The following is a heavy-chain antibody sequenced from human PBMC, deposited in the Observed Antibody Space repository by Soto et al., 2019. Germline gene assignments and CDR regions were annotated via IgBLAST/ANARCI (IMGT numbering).Heavy chain of an antibody. CDR1: GFSLTTNGVG. CDR2: IYWDDDE. Sequence: QITLKESGPTLVKPTQTLTLTCTFSGFSLTTNGVGVGWIRQPPGEALEWLALIYWDDDEHYSPSLKSRLTISKDSSINQVVLTMTNMDPVDTATYYCAHRLTEYRSSSAYDYWGQGTLVTVSS. D-gene: IGHD6-6*01. J-gene: IGHJ4*02. CDR3: AHRLTEYRSSSAYDY. V-gene: IGHV2-5*02.